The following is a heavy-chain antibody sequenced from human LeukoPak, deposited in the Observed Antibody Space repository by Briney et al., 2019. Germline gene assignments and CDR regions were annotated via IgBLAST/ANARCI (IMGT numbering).Heavy chain of an antibody. J-gene: IGHJ6*03. V-gene: IGHV4-61*02. Sequence: PSETLSLTCTVSGGSISIGSYYWSWIRQPAGKGLDGIGRIYISGSTNYNPRLKSRVTISVDTSKHPFSLKLSSVTAADTAVYYCASVEYGRSSSGYYYCYMDVWGKGTTVTVSS. CDR3: ASVEYGRSSSGYYYCYMDV. CDR2: IYISGST. CDR1: GGSISIGSYY. D-gene: IGHD6-6*01.